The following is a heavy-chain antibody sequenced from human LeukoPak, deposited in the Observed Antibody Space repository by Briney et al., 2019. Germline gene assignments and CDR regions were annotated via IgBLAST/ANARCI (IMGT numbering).Heavy chain of an antibody. D-gene: IGHD3-9*01. Sequence: SETLSLTCAVYGGSFSGYYWSWIRQPPGKGLEWIGEINHSGSTNYNPSLKSRVTISVDTSKNQFSLKLSSVTAADTAVYYCARGPRYYDILTGFHPYYYYGVDVWGQGTTVTVSS. V-gene: IGHV4-34*01. CDR2: INHSGST. CDR1: GGSFSGYY. CDR3: ARGPRYYDILTGFHPYYYYGVDV. J-gene: IGHJ6*02.